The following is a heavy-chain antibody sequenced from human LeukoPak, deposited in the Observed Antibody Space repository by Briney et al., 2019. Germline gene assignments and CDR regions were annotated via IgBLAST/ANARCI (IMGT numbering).Heavy chain of an antibody. CDR1: GFIFSNYD. Sequence: PGGSLRLSCEASGFIFSNYDMRWVRQAPGKGLEWVGFIRSKAYGGTTEYAASVKGRFTISRDDSKSIAYLQMNSLKTEDTAVYYCTREVTLEIVVVPAAKLDARVDYYYYYMDVWGKGTTVTVSS. CDR3: TREVTLEIVVVPAAKLDARVDYYYYYMDV. V-gene: IGHV3-49*04. CDR2: IRSKAYGGTT. D-gene: IGHD2-2*01. J-gene: IGHJ6*03.